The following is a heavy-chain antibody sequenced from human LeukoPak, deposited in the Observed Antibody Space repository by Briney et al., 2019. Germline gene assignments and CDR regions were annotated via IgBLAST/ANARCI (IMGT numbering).Heavy chain of an antibody. D-gene: IGHD5-24*01. Sequence: SETLSPTCTVSGGSISSYYWNWIRQPPGKGLEWIGYIYYSGSTNYNPSLKSRVTISVDTSKNQFSLKLSSVTAADTAVYYCAGRLWRRDGYNLSAFDIWGQGTMVTVSS. V-gene: IGHV4-59*01. J-gene: IGHJ3*02. CDR1: GGSISSYY. CDR3: AGRLWRRDGYNLSAFDI. CDR2: IYYSGST.